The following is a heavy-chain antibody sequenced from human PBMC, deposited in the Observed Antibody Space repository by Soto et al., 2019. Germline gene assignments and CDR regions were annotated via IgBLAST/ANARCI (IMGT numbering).Heavy chain of an antibody. CDR1: VASIKSRNYF. V-gene: IGHV4-39*02. CDR2: IHSSGGT. J-gene: IGHJ4*02. Sequence: SLTCTVSVASIKSRNYFWGWIRQPPGKGLEFVGSIHSSGGTYYNPSLKSRVTVSVDLSNSHFSLSLKSLTATDTAVYYCGRLAEAATGHTDFDFWGQGTLVTVSS. CDR3: GRLAEAATGHTDFDF. D-gene: IGHD2-15*01.